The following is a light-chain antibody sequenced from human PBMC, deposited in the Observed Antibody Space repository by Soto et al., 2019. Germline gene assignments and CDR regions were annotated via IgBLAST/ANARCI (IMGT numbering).Light chain of an antibody. CDR3: QHYNNWPRT. J-gene: IGKJ1*01. Sequence: EIVMTQSPATLSVSPGERATLSCRARQSVSSNLAWYQHKPGQAPRLLIYGASTRATGIPARFSGSRSGTEFTLTISSLQSEDFAVYYCQHYNNWPRTFGQGTKVEIK. CDR1: QSVSSN. V-gene: IGKV3-15*01. CDR2: GAS.